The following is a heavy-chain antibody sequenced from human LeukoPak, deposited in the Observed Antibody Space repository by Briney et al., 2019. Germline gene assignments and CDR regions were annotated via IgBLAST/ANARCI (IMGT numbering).Heavy chain of an antibody. CDR1: GFTFSSYS. Sequence: GGSLRLSCAASGFTFSSYSMNWVRQAPGKGLEWVSSISSSSSYIYYADSVKGRFTISRDNSKNTLYLQMNSLRAEDTAVYYCAKANPDFLTTDDYWGQGTLVTVSS. D-gene: IGHD3-9*01. J-gene: IGHJ4*02. CDR2: ISSSSSYI. CDR3: AKANPDFLTTDDY. V-gene: IGHV3-21*04.